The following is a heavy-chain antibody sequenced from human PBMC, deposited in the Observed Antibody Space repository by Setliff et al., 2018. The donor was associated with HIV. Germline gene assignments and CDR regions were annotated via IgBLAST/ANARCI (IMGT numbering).Heavy chain of an antibody. V-gene: IGHV3-20*04. J-gene: IGHJ3*01. CDR3: ARDGPNYFNANAFDV. CDR2: INWNGAGT. D-gene: IGHD2-8*01. Sequence: AGESLKISCGASGFVFRQYALSWVRQAPGKGLEWVAGINWNGAGTGYADSVKGRFTISRDNAKKSLSLQMNSLRVEDTAFYYCARDGPNYFNANAFDVWGQGTLVTVSS. CDR1: GFVFRQYA.